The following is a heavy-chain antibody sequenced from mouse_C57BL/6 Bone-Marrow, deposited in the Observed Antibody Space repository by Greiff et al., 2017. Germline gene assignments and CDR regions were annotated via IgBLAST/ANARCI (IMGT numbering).Heavy chain of an antibody. CDR2: LDPSDSYP. D-gene: IGHD1-1*01. J-gene: IGHJ2*01. Sequence: QVQLQQPGAELVMPGASVKLSCKASGYTFTSYWMQWVKQRPGQGLEWIGELDPSDSYPNYNQKFKGKSTLTVDNSSSTAYMQLSSLTSEDSAVYYCARSTVVATDYFDDWGQGTTLTVSS. V-gene: IGHV1-69*01. CDR3: ARSTVVATDYFDD. CDR1: GYTFTSYW.